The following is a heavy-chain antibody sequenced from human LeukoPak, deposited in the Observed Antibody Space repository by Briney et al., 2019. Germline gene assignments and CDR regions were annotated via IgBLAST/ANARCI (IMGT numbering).Heavy chain of an antibody. CDR2: ISKSGDNT. V-gene: IGHV3-23*01. Sequence: GGSLRLSCAASGFSFSSYAMTWVRQAPGGGLEGVSGISKSGDNTYYPDSVRGRFTSSRDNSRNTLHLQMSSLRAEDTALYYCVKDRCDGTTCPEVWGQGTLVTVSS. J-gene: IGHJ4*02. CDR1: GFSFSSYA. D-gene: IGHD2-2*01. CDR3: VKDRCDGTTCPEV.